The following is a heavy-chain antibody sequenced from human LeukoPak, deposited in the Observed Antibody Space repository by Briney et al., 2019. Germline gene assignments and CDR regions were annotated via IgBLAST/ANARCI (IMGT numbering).Heavy chain of an antibody. CDR2: INHSGST. Sequence: SETLSLTCAVYGGSFSGYYWSWIRQPPGKGLEWIGEINHSGSTNYNPSLKSRVTISVDTSKNQFSLKLSSVTAADTAVYYCARGPSSKYCSSTSCFPNDYWGQGTLATVSS. CDR3: ARGPSSKYCSSTSCFPNDY. J-gene: IGHJ4*02. D-gene: IGHD2-2*01. V-gene: IGHV4-34*01. CDR1: GGSFSGYY.